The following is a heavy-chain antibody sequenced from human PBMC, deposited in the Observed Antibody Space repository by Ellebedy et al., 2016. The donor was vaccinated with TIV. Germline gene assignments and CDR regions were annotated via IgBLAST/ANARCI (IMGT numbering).Heavy chain of an antibody. D-gene: IGHD5/OR15-5a*01. Sequence: ASVKVSCKASGYDFAPYSVSWVRQAPGQGLEWMGWIRAYTGNTNYAQKFQGRVSLTTDISTSTAYMELRSLRSDDTAVYYCARDMVQGMVSRYLWYDYWGQGTLVTVSS. CDR2: IRAYTGNT. V-gene: IGHV1-18*01. J-gene: IGHJ4*02. CDR3: ARDMVQGMVSRYLWYDY. CDR1: GYDFAPYS.